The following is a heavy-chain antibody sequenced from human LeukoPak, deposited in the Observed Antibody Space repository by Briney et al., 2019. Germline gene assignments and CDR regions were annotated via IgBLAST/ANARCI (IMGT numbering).Heavy chain of an antibody. D-gene: IGHD3-3*01. CDR1: GYTFTSYY. V-gene: IGHV1-46*01. CDR2: INPSGGST. CDR3: ARVSYDFWGGYYYYYMDV. Sequence: ASVKVSCKASGYTFTSYYMHWVRQAPGQGLEWMGIINPSGGSTSYAQKFQGRVTMTRDTSTSTVYMELSSLRSEDTAVYYCARVSYDFWGGYYYYYMDVWGKGTTVTVSS. J-gene: IGHJ6*03.